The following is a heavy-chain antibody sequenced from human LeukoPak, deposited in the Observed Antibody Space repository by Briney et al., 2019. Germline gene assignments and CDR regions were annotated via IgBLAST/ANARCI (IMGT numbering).Heavy chain of an antibody. CDR3: ARGSMVYYYGSGSFVGNWFDP. V-gene: IGHV4-30-2*01. CDR1: GGSISSGGYY. Sequence: SETLSLTCTVSGGSISSGGYYWSWIRQPPGKGLEWIGYIYHSGSTYYNPSLKSRVTISVDRSKNQFSLKLSSVTAADTAVYYCARGSMVYYYGSGSFVGNWFDPWGQGTLVTVSS. J-gene: IGHJ5*02. D-gene: IGHD3-10*01. CDR2: IYHSGST.